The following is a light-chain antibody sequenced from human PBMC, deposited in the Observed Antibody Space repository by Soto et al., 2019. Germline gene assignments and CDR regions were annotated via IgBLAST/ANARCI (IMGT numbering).Light chain of an antibody. J-gene: IGKJ5*01. CDR3: QQRHMWPIT. Sequence: EVVLTQSPVTLSLSPGERATLSCRASQSFRGLLAWYQQKPGQAPRLLIYDAYNRANGIPPRFSGSGSGTDFTLTISSLETEDSAVYYCQQRHMWPITFGQGTRLEIK. CDR1: QSFRGL. V-gene: IGKV3-11*01. CDR2: DAY.